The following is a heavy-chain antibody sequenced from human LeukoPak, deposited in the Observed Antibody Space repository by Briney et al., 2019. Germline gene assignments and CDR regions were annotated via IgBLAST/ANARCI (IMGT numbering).Heavy chain of an antibody. CDR3: ARGHCSSTDCYVRPDY. J-gene: IGHJ4*02. CDR1: GYRFSDYY. V-gene: IGHV1-2*06. CDR2: INSNSGGT. Sequence: ASVRVSCKASGYRFSDYYMHWVRQAPGQGLEWMGRINSNSGGTGFAEKFRGRVTMTRDTSISTAYMELSRLTSDDTAVYYCARGHCSSTDCYVRPDYWGQGTLVTVSS. D-gene: IGHD2-2*01.